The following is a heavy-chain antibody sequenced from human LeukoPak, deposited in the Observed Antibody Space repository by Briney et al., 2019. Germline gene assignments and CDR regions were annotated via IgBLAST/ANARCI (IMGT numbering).Heavy chain of an antibody. V-gene: IGHV4-59*01. Sequence: PSETLSLTCTVSGGSINSYYWSWIRQPPGKGLEWIGYIYYSGNTNYNPSLKSRVSISIDTSKNQLSLQLSSVTAADTAVYYCARDRDSSGLRDFDLWGRGSLATVSA. J-gene: IGHJ2*01. CDR3: ARDRDSSGLRDFDL. CDR1: GGSINSYY. CDR2: IYYSGNT. D-gene: IGHD3-22*01.